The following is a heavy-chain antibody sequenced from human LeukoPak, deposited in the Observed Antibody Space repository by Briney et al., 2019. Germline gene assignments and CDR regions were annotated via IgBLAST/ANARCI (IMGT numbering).Heavy chain of an antibody. J-gene: IGHJ3*02. CDR3: ARDRGRFLEWPDGAFDI. D-gene: IGHD3-3*01. CDR1: GGSISSYY. V-gene: IGHV4-59*01. Sequence: SETLSLTCTVSGGSISSYYWSWIRQPPGKGLEWIGYIYYSGSTNYNPSLKSRVTISVDTSKSQFSLKLSSVTAADTAVYYCARDRGRFLEWPDGAFDIWGQGTMVTVSS. CDR2: IYYSGST.